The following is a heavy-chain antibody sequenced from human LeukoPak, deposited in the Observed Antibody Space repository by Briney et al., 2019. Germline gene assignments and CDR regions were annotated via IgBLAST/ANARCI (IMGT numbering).Heavy chain of an antibody. J-gene: IGHJ4*02. D-gene: IGHD5-24*01. CDR3: ARDRWSQQDSDY. V-gene: IGHV3-21*01. CDR1: GFTFSRYS. CDR2: IGISSTYI. Sequence: GGSLRLSXAASGFTFSRYSVNWVRQAPGKGLEWVSSIGISSTYIYYADSVKGRFTISRDNAKNSLYLQMNSLRAEDTAVYYCARDRWSQQDSDYWGQGTLVTVSS.